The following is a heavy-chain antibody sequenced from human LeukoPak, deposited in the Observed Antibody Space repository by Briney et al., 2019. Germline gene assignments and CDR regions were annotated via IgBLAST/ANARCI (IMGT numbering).Heavy chain of an antibody. J-gene: IGHJ4*02. CDR2: IKQDGSEK. V-gene: IGHV3-7*01. Sequence: PGGSLRLSCAASGLTFSSYWMSWVRQAPGKGLEWVANIKQDGSEKYYVDSVKGRFTISRDNAKNSLYLQMNSLRAEDTAVYYCARGLYLRGYSGYDPFDYWGQGTLVTVSS. CDR3: ARGLYLRGYSGYDPFDY. D-gene: IGHD5-12*01. CDR1: GLTFSSYW.